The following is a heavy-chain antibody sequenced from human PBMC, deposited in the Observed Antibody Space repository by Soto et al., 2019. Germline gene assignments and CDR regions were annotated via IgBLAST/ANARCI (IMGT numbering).Heavy chain of an antibody. CDR3: ARDKTQGAGWFDP. V-gene: IGHV3-74*01. Sequence: GGSLRLSCVASGFTFSGDWMHWVRQVPGKGLVWVSRISPDGTTTYYADSVKGRFTISRDNAKNTLYLQMNNLRVDDTAVYYCARDKTQGAGWFDPWGRGTLVTV. CDR2: ISPDGTTT. J-gene: IGHJ5*02. CDR1: GFTFSGDW.